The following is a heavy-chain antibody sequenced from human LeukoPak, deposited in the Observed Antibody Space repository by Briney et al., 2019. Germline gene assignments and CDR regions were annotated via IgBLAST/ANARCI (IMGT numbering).Heavy chain of an antibody. CDR1: GGSISSSSYY. Sequence: SETLSLTCTVSGGSISSSSYYWGWIRQPPGKGLEWIGSIYYSGSTYYNPTLKSRVTISVDTSKNQFSLRLSSVTAADTAVYYCARGRDSRGYQFMGFDSWGQGTLVTVSS. CDR3: ARGRDSRGYQFMGFDS. J-gene: IGHJ4*02. CDR2: IYYSGST. V-gene: IGHV4-39*07. D-gene: IGHD3-22*01.